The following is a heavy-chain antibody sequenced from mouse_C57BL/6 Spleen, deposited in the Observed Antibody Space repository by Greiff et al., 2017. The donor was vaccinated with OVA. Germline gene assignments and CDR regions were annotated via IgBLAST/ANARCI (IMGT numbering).Heavy chain of an antibody. CDR2: ISGGGGNT. V-gene: IGHV5-9*01. D-gene: IGHD2-5*01. CDR3: ARGGDSIDY. CDR1: GFTFSSYT. Sequence: DVMLVESGGGLVKPGGSLKLSCAASGFTFSSYTMSWVRQTPEKRLEWVATISGGGGNTYYPASVKGRFTISKDNAKNTLYLQMSSLGYEDTALYYCARGGDSIDYWGQGTTLTVSS. J-gene: IGHJ2*01.